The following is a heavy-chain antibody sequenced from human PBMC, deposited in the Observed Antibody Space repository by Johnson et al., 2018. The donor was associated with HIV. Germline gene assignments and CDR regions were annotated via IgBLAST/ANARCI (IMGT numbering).Heavy chain of an antibody. V-gene: IGHV3-64*01. CDR2: ISSNGGST. D-gene: IGHD7-27*01. Sequence: VQLVESGGGLVQPGGSLRLSCAASGFTFSSYAMHWVRQAPGKGLEYVSGISSNGGSTYYAQSVKGRFTISRENSKNTLYLQMGSLRVEDMAVYYCARLWGAFDIWGQGTMVTVSS. CDR3: ARLWGAFDI. CDR1: GFTFSSYA. J-gene: IGHJ3*02.